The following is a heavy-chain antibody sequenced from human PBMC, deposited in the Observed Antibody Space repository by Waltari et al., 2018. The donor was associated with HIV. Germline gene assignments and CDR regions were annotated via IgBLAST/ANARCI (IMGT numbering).Heavy chain of an antibody. J-gene: IGHJ4*02. Sequence: QVQLVQSGAEVKKPGASVKVSCEAFGSNFNNYTIHWMLQAPGQGLEWMGWNNGGRDETRNSEVVKDRVTFTRDTSETTVFMEFGRLKCADTALYFCARGADWLVNVLEYWGPGTLVTVSS. CDR2: NNGGRDET. V-gene: IGHV1-3*01. CDR1: GSNFNNYT. CDR3: ARGADWLVNVLEY. D-gene: IGHD6-19*01.